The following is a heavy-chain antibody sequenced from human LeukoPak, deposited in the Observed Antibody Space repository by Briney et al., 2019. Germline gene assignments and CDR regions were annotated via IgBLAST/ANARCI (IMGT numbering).Heavy chain of an antibody. J-gene: IGHJ4*02. D-gene: IGHD4-11*01. V-gene: IGHV5-51*01. CDR1: GYSFTSYW. CDR3: ARQSKDYNFDY. Sequence: GESLKISCKGSGYSFTSYWIGWVRRVPGKGLEWMGIIYPGDSDTRYSPSFQGQVTISADKSISTAYLQWSSLKASDTAMYYCARQSKDYNFDYWGQGTLVTVSS. CDR2: IYPGDSDT.